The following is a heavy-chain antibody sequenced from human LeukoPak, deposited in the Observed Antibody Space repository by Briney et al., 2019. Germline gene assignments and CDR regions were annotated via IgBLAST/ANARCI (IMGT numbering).Heavy chain of an antibody. D-gene: IGHD6-13*01. CDR2: INSDGSGT. CDR3: VRDSSKWYYDF. J-gene: IGHJ4*02. Sequence: PPGGSLRLSCAASGFTFSSYWIHWVRQAPGKGLVWVSRINSDGSGTSYADSVKGRFTISRDNAKNTLDLQMNSLRVEDTAVYYCVRDSSKWYYDFWGQGSLVTVSS. CDR1: GFTFSSYW. V-gene: IGHV3-74*01.